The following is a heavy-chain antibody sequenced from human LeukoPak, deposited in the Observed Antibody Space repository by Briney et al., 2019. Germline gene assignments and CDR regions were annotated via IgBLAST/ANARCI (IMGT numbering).Heavy chain of an antibody. J-gene: IGHJ4*02. V-gene: IGHV4-39*07. CDR2: IYYSGST. D-gene: IGHD6-13*01. Sequence: SSETLSLTCTVSGGSISSSSYYWGWIRQPPGKGLEWIGSIYYSGSTYYNPSLKSRVTISVDTSKNQFSLKLSSVTAADTAVYYCARVAGGRSHSSSWFHFDYWGQGTLVTVSS. CDR3: ARVAGGRSHSSSWFHFDY. CDR1: GGSISSSSYY.